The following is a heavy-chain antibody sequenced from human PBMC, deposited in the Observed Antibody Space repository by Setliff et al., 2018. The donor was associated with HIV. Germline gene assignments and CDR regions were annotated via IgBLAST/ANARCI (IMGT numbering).Heavy chain of an antibody. Sequence: SETLSLTCTVSSASIRFYYWTWIRQPPGKGLAWIGNVYYTGSTNYSPSLKSRITISIDTSKEWFSLNLTSVTRADTATYYCVRGGGEHYDFLSGHYTPWGDCWGQGTLVTVSS. D-gene: IGHD3-3*01. CDR2: VYYTGST. CDR3: VRGGGEHYDFLSGHYTPWGDC. V-gene: IGHV4-59*12. J-gene: IGHJ4*02. CDR1: SASIRFYY.